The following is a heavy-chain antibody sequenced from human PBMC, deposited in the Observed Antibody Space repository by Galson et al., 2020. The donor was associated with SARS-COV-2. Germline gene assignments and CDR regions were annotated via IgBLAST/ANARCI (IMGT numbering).Heavy chain of an antibody. V-gene: IGHV3-30*18. J-gene: IGHJ4*02. CDR2: ISYYRSNK. CDR1: SNYS. CDR3: AKDPEGVVVPAAPYCDY. Sequence: SNYSMPSVRQAPGKRLAWVAVISYYRSNKYSAASVTSRFTISRDNSKNKLYLQMNSLRAEDTDVYYYAKDPEGVVVPAAPYCDYWGQVTLVTVYS. D-gene: IGHD2-2*01.